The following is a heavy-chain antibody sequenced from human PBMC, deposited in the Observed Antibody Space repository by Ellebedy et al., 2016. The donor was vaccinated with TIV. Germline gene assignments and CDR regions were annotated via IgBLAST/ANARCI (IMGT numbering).Heavy chain of an antibody. V-gene: IGHV1-18*01. CDR1: GYTFTSYD. J-gene: IGHJ4*02. D-gene: IGHD4-23*01. CDR3: ARGFRYGSGRWPLDY. Sequence: AASVKVSCKDSGYTFTSYDISWVRQAPGQGLEWMGWGSPYDGNTNYAQKFQGRVTMTIDTFTGTGYMELRNLRSDDTAVYYCARGFRYGSGRWPLDYWGQGTLVTVSS. CDR2: GSPYDGNT.